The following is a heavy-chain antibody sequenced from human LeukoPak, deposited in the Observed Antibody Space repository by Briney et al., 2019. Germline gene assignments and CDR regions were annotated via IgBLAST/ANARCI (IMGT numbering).Heavy chain of an antibody. J-gene: IGHJ6*02. Sequence: SETLSLTCTVSGGSISSYYWSWIRQPPGKGLEWIGYIYYSGSTNYNPSLKSRVTISLDASKNQFSLNLRSVTAADTAVYYCARGPGGMIFGVYGMDVWGQGTTVTVS. D-gene: IGHD3-3*01. CDR3: ARGPGGMIFGVYGMDV. V-gene: IGHV4-59*12. CDR2: IYYSGST. CDR1: GGSISSYY.